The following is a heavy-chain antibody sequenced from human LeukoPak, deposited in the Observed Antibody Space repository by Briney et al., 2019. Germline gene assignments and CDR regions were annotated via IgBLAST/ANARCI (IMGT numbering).Heavy chain of an antibody. V-gene: IGHV3-48*03. CDR1: GFTFSSYE. CDR3: ARDLAVAEGDY. CDR2: ISSSGSTI. Sequence: GGSLRLSCAASGFTFSSYEMNWVRQAPGKGLEWVSYISSSGSTIYYADSVKGRFTISRDNAKNSLYLQMNSLRAEDTAVYYCARDLAVAEGDYWGPGTLVTVSS. D-gene: IGHD6-19*01. J-gene: IGHJ4*02.